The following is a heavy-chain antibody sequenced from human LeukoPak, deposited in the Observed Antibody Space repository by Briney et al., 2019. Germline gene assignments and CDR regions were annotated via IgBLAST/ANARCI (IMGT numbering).Heavy chain of an antibody. J-gene: IGHJ5*02. CDR2: IYHSGST. Sequence: PSETLSLTCTVSGGSISSYYWSWIRQPPGKGLEWIGYIYHSGSTYYNPSLKSRVTISVDRSKNQFSLKLSSVTAADTAVYYCARGDCSSTSCYAAWFDPWGQGTLVTVSS. V-gene: IGHV4-59*12. CDR3: ARGDCSSTSCYAAWFDP. D-gene: IGHD2-2*01. CDR1: GGSISSYY.